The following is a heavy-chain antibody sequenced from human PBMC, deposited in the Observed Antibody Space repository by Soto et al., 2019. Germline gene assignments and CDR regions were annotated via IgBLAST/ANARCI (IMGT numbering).Heavy chain of an antibody. Sequence: SETLSLTCTVSGGSISSYYWSWIRQPPGKGLEWIGEINHSGSTNYNPSLKSRVTISVDTSKSQFSLKLSSVTAADTAVYYCARGQGIPDYYYYYGLDVWGQGTTVTVS. CDR1: GGSISSYY. D-gene: IGHD3-10*01. J-gene: IGHJ6*02. CDR2: INHSGST. CDR3: ARGQGIPDYYYYYGLDV. V-gene: IGHV4-34*01.